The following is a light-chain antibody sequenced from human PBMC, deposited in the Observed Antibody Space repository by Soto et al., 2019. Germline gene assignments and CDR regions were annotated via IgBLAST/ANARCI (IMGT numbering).Light chain of an antibody. CDR3: QQRSNWLT. CDR1: QSVSSY. V-gene: IGKV3-11*01. J-gene: IGKJ4*01. Sequence: EIVLTQSPATLSLSPGERATLSCRASQSVSSYLAWYQQKPGQAPRLLIYDASGRATGIPARFSGSGSGTEFTLTISSLEPEDFAVYYCQQRSNWLTFRRRTKGEIK. CDR2: DAS.